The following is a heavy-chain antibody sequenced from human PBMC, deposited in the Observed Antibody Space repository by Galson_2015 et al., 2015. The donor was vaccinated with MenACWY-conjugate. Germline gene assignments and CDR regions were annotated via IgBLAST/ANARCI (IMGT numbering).Heavy chain of an antibody. V-gene: IGHV3-49*04. CDR1: GFSFGDYT. CDR2: IRSKAFGETT. J-gene: IGHJ4*01. D-gene: IGHD2-21*01. Sequence: SLKLSCATSGFSFGDYTLSWVRQAPGKGLEWVGFIRSKAFGETTEYAASVKDRFTISRDDSTRIAYLQMNSLKTDDTAVYYCTSRLIGVIAAFDYRGHGTLVTVSS. CDR3: TSRLIGVIAAFDY.